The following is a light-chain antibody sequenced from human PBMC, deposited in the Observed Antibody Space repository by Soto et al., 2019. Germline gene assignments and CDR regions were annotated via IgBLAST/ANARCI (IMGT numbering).Light chain of an antibody. CDR1: SSDVFGYNY. V-gene: IGLV2-8*01. Sequence: QSVLTQPPSASGSPGQSVTISCTGTSSDVFGYNYVSWYQHHPGKAPKLMIYEVSKRPSGVPDLCSGSKSVNTASLTVSGLQDEDEADYYCSSYAGTNIYYVFGPGTKV. J-gene: IGLJ1*01. CDR3: SSYAGTNIYYV. CDR2: EVS.